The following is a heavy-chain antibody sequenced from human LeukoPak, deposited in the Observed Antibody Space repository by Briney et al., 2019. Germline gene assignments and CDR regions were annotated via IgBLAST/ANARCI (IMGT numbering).Heavy chain of an antibody. V-gene: IGHV1-18*01. CDR2: ISGNSGKT. J-gene: IGHJ5*02. Sequence: ASVTVSCKPSGYTFSTYGLSWVRQAPGQGLEWMGLISGNSGKTQYAQKFQDRVTLTTDTSSTTAFMELRSLRSDDTAMYYCARNAGSYFEFAPWGQGTLVTVSS. CDR1: GYTFSTYG. D-gene: IGHD1-26*01. CDR3: ARNAGSYFEFAP.